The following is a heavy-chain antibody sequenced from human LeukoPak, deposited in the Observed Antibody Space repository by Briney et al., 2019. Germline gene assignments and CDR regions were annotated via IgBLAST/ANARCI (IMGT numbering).Heavy chain of an antibody. CDR1: GYSISSGYY. Sequence: SETLSLTCTVSGYSISSGYYWGWIRQPPGKGLEWIGNIYHSGSTYYNPSLKSRVTISVDTSKNQFSLKLSSVTAADTAVYYCARKGSVWGQGTLVTVSS. CDR2: IYHSGST. CDR3: ARKGSV. V-gene: IGHV4-38-2*02. J-gene: IGHJ4*02.